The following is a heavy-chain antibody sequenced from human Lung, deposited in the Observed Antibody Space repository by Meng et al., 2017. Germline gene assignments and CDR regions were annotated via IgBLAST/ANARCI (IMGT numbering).Heavy chain of an antibody. CDR1: GGSISSNNW. CDR3: ARDDSGYADFDS. D-gene: IGHD3-22*01. CDR2: VYHSGST. V-gene: IGHV4-4*02. J-gene: IGHJ4*02. Sequence: QVQLQESGPGLVKPSGTLSLPCAVSGGSISSNNWWCWVRQTQGRGLEWIGEVYHSGSTNYNPSLKSRVVISVNNSKNQFSLKLTSVTAADTAVYYCARDDSGYADFDSWGQGTLVTVSS.